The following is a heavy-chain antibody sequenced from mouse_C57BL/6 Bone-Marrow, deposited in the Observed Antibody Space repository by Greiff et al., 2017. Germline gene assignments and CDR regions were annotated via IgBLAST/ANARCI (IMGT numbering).Heavy chain of an antibody. Sequence: QVQLQQSGAELVKPGASVKISCKASGYAFSSYWMNWVKQRPGKGLEWIGQIYPGDGDTNYNGKFKGKATLTADKSSSTAYMQLSSLTSEDSAVYYCARESSVFYAMDYWGQGTSVTVSS. D-gene: IGHD3-2*02. V-gene: IGHV1-80*01. CDR3: ARESSVFYAMDY. CDR1: GYAFSSYW. J-gene: IGHJ4*01. CDR2: IYPGDGDT.